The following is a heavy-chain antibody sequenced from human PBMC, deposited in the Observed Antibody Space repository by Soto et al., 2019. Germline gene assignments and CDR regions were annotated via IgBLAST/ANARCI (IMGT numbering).Heavy chain of an antibody. CDR2: IGSGGDT. CDR3: TRKTPPTGMEV. J-gene: IGHJ6*02. CDR1: GFTLSSYD. V-gene: IGHV3-13*01. Sequence: EVQLVESGGGLVQPGGSLRLSCAASGFTLSSYDIHWVRQATGEGLAWVSGIGSGGDTHYADSVKGRSIISREDGKNSLYLQMNNLRVGDTAVYYCTRKTPPTGMEVWGQGATVTVSS. D-gene: IGHD3-9*01.